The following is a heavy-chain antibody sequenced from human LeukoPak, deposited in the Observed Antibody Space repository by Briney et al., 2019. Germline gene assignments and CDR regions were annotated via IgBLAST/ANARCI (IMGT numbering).Heavy chain of an antibody. J-gene: IGHJ6*02. CDR1: GGSISSYY. CDR2: IYYSGST. D-gene: IGHD6-6*01. CDR3: ARDLGSIVARRGYYYGMDV. Sequence: PSETLSLTCTVSGGSISSYYWSWIRQPPGKGLEWIGYIYYSGSTNYNPSLKSRVTISVDTSKNQFSLKLSSVTAADTAVYYCARDLGSIVARRGYYYGMDVWGQGTTVTVSS. V-gene: IGHV4-59*01.